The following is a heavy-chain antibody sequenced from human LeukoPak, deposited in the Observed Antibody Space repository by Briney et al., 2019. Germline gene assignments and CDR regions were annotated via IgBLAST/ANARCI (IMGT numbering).Heavy chain of an antibody. V-gene: IGHV3-30*02. CDR2: IRYDGSNK. D-gene: IGHD3-22*01. CDR1: GFTFSSYG. CDR3: AKEQPPLYYYDSSGYYPDY. Sequence: PGGSLRLSCAASGFTFSSYGMHWVRRAPGKGLEWVAFIRYDGSNKYYADSVKGRFTISRDNSKNTLYLQMNSLRAEDTAVYYCAKEQPPLYYYDSSGYYPDYWGQGTLVTVSS. J-gene: IGHJ4*02.